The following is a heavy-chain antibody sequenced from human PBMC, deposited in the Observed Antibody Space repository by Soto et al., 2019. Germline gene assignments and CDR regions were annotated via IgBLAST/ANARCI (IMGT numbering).Heavy chain of an antibody. Sequence: DVQLLESGGGLVQPEGSLRLSCAASGFTFSSYAMGWVRQGPGKGLEWVAVVSIGGSTHYADSVRGRFTISRDNSKNTPSPQMNSLAAEDTGVYFCAKRRGAGGHFDYWGQGALVTVSS. CDR1: GFTFSSYA. V-gene: IGHV3-23*01. CDR2: VSIGGST. J-gene: IGHJ4*02. D-gene: IGHD2-15*01. CDR3: AKRRGAGGHFDY.